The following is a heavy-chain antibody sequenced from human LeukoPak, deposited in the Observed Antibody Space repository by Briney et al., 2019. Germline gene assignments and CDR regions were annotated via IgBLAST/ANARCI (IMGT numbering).Heavy chain of an antibody. J-gene: IGHJ4*02. CDR1: GGSISSSSYY. CDR2: IYYSGST. Sequence: SETLSLTCTVSGGSISSSSYYWGWIRQPPGKGLEWIGSIYYSGSTYYNPSLKSRVTISADTSKNQFSLKLSSVTAADTAVYYCARSIFFDYWGQGTLVTVSS. V-gene: IGHV4-39*07. D-gene: IGHD3-9*01. CDR3: ARSIFFDY.